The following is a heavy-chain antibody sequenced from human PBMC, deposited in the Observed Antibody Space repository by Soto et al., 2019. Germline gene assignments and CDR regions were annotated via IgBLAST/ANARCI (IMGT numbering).Heavy chain of an antibody. Sequence: QVQLVQSGAEVKKPGASVKVSCKASGYTFTSYGISWVRQAPGQGLEWMGWISAYNGNTNYAQKLQGRVTMTTDTATSTAYMELRSLSSDDTAVYYCARQGSSSFPYYYYYGMDVWGQGTTVTVSS. D-gene: IGHD6-6*01. V-gene: IGHV1-18*01. CDR3: ARQGSSSFPYYYYYGMDV. CDR2: ISAYNGNT. J-gene: IGHJ6*02. CDR1: GYTFTSYG.